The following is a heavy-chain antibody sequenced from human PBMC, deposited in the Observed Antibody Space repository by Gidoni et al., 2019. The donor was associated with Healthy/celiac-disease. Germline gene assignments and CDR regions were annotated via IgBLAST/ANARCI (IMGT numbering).Heavy chain of an antibody. Sequence: QVQLVASGGGVVPPGRSLRLSCAASGFTFRSYGMHWVRQAPGKGLEWVAVISYDGSNKYYADSVKGRFTISRDNSKNTLYLQMNSLRAEDTAVYYCANGALWLGANQFDYWGQGTLVTVSS. J-gene: IGHJ4*02. V-gene: IGHV3-30*18. CDR3: ANGALWLGANQFDY. CDR2: ISYDGSNK. CDR1: GFTFRSYG. D-gene: IGHD3-10*01.